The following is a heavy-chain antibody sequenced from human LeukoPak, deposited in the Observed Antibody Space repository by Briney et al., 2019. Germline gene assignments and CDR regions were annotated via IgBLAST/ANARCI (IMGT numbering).Heavy chain of an antibody. D-gene: IGHD3-22*01. CDR1: GYTFTSYD. CDR3: ARVNYYDSSGYSESAFDY. Sequence: ASVKVSCKASGYTFTSYDINWVRQAPGQGLEWMGRIIPILGIANYAQKFQGRVTITADKSTSTAYMELSSLRSEDTAVYYCARVNYYDSSGYSESAFDYWGQGTLVTVS. CDR2: IIPILGIA. J-gene: IGHJ4*02. V-gene: IGHV1-69*04.